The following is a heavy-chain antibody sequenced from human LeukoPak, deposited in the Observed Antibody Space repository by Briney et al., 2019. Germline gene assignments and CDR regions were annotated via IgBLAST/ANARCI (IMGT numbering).Heavy chain of an antibody. Sequence: GGSLRLSCAASGFTFSSYWMNWARQAPGKGPEWVASINHNGNVNYYVDSVKGRFTISRDNAKNSLYLQMSNLRAEDTAVYFCARGGGMDVWGQGATVTVSS. V-gene: IGHV3-7*03. J-gene: IGHJ6*02. D-gene: IGHD3-16*01. CDR3: ARGGGMDV. CDR2: INHNGNVN. CDR1: GFTFSSYW.